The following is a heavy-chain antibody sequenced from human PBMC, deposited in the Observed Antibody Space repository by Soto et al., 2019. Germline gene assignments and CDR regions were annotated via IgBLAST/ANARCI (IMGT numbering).Heavy chain of an antibody. J-gene: IGHJ4*02. Sequence: GVSLGRSCSGCRFAFSSAGMYWVRQAPGKGLEWVAVISDDGTRKYYTDSVKGRFTISRNNSKNTLYLQMDSLRADDTAVYYSLVAGYDLWGQGTLVTXS. V-gene: IGHV3-30-3*01. CDR2: ISDDGTRK. CDR1: RFAFSSAG. D-gene: IGHD2-15*01. CDR3: LVAGYDL.